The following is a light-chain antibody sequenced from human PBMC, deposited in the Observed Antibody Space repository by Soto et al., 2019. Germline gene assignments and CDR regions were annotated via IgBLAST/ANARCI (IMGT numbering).Light chain of an antibody. J-gene: IGLJ1*01. CDR1: SSNIGSNY. V-gene: IGLV1-47*01. Sequence: QSVLTQPPSASGTPGQRVTISCSGSSSNIGSNYVYWYQQLPGTAPKLLIYRNNQRPSGVPDRFSGSKSGTSASLAISGLRSEDEAHYYCAAWDDSLSGYVFGTGTQLTVL. CDR3: AAWDDSLSGYV. CDR2: RNN.